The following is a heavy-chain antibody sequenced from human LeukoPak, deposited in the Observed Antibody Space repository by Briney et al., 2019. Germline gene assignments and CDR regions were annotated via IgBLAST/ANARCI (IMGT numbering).Heavy chain of an antibody. CDR1: GYSISSGYY. CDR3: ARVTHYYTSGSYPY. D-gene: IGHD3-10*01. CDR2: IYHSGST. Sequence: PSETLSLTCTVSGYSISSGYYWGWIRQPLGKGLEWIGNIYHSGSTYYNPSLKSRATISVDTSKNQFSLKLSSVTAADTAVYYCARVTHYYTSGSYPYWGQGTLVTVSS. J-gene: IGHJ4*02. V-gene: IGHV4-38-2*02.